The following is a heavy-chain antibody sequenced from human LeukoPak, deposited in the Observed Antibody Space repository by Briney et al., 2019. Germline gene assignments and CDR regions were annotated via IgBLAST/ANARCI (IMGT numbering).Heavy chain of an antibody. V-gene: IGHV3-23*01. CDR1: GFTFSSYA. CDR2: ISGSGGST. J-gene: IGHJ5*02. Sequence: PGGSLRLSCAASGFTFSSYAMSWVRQAPGKGLEWVSAISGSGGSTYYADSVKGRFTISRDNSKNTLYLQMNSLRAEDTAVYYCAKPSRRGYSHGYAGNNWFDPWGQGTLVTVSS. CDR3: AKPSRRGYSHGYAGNNWFDP. D-gene: IGHD5-18*01.